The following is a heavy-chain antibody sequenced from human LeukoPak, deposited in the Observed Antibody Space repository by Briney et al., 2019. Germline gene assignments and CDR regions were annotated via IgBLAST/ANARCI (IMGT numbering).Heavy chain of an antibody. CDR2: IYPGDSDT. J-gene: IGHJ4*02. CDR1: GYSFTSYW. CDR3: AGHPNYGGNPGPVDY. D-gene: IGHD4-23*01. Sequence: GESLKISCKGSGYSFTSYWVAWVRQMPGKGLEWMGAIYPGDSDTRYSPSFQGQVTISADKSISTAYLQWSSLKASDTAMYYCAGHPNYGGNPGPVDYWGQGTLVTVSS. V-gene: IGHV5-51*01.